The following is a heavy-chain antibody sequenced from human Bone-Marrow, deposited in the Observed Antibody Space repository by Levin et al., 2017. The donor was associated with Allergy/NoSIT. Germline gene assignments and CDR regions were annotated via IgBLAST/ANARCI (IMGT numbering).Heavy chain of an antibody. CDR2: IFHNGST. J-gene: IGHJ5*02. V-gene: IGHV4-4*02. CDR1: GDSLSGRNW. D-gene: IGHD1-26*01. CDR3: AGVSVAVLGPTSWFDP. Sequence: SSETLSLTCSVSGDSLSGRNWWSWVRQPPGKGLEWIGEIFHNGSTSYNPSLKSRVTISEDKSKNQFSLRLRSVTAADTAVYYCAGVSVAVLGPTSWFDPWGQGTLVTVSS.